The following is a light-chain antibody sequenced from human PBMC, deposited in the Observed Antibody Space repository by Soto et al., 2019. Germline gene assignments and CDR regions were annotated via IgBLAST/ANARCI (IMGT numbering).Light chain of an antibody. CDR1: QSISRG. V-gene: IGKV1-5*01. CDR2: DAS. J-gene: IGKJ4*01. Sequence: DIQMTQSPSTLSASVGDRVTITCRASQSISRGLAWYQQKPGKAPKFLIYDASSLQTGVPSRFSGSGSGTDFTLTISSLQPEDFGTYYCQQTYSNFVSFGGGTRVEMK. CDR3: QQTYSNFVS.